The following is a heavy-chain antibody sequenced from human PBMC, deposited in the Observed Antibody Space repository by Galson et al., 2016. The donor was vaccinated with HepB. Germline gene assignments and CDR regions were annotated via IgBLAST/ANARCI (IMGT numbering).Heavy chain of an antibody. CDR3: ARDLVYPGDYGKYYYYGMDV. CDR1: GFTFSSFE. V-gene: IGHV3-48*03. D-gene: IGHD4-17*01. Sequence: SLRLSCAASGFTFSSFEMNWVRQAPGKGLEWLSYISSSGTTIYYAGSVKGRFTISRDNARNSLYLQMNSLRVEDTAVYYCARDLVYPGDYGKYYYYGMDVWGQGTTVTVSS. CDR2: ISSSGTTI. J-gene: IGHJ6*02.